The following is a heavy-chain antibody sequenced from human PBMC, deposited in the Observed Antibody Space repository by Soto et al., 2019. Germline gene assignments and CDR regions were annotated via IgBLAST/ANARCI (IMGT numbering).Heavy chain of an antibody. D-gene: IGHD3-22*01. CDR2: IYHSGST. CDR1: GGSISSSNW. CDR3: ARDGDYYDSSGYYWFDP. V-gene: IGHV4-4*02. Sequence: PSETLSLTCAVSGGSISSSNWWSWVRQPPGKGLEWIGEIYHSGSTNYNPSLKSRVTISVDKSKNQFSLKLSSVTAADTDVYYCARDGDYYDSSGYYWFDPWGQGTLVTVSS. J-gene: IGHJ5*02.